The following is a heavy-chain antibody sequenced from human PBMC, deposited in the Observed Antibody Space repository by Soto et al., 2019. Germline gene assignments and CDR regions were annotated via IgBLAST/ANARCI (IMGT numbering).Heavy chain of an antibody. D-gene: IGHD2-15*01. V-gene: IGHV4-59*01. CDR3: ARARGGYLDY. J-gene: IGHJ4*02. CDR2: IYYSGST. CDR1: GGSISSYY. Sequence: QVQLQESGPGLVKPSETLSLTCTVSGGSISSYYWSWIRQPPGKGLEWIGYIYYSGSTNYNPSLTSRVTISVDTSKNQFSLKLSSVTAADTAVYSWARARGGYLDYWGQGALVTVSS.